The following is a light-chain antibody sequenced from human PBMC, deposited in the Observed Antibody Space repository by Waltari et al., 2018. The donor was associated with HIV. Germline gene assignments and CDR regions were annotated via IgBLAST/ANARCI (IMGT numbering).Light chain of an antibody. CDR1: QSLISW. J-gene: IGKJ1*01. CDR3: QQYNSYSPWT. Sequence: DIQMTQSPSTLSDSVGDRVTITCRASQSLISWLAWYQQKPGKAPKLLIYKASSLESGVPSRFGGSGSGTEFTLTISSLEPDDFATYYCQQYNSYSPWTFGQGTKVEIK. V-gene: IGKV1-5*03. CDR2: KAS.